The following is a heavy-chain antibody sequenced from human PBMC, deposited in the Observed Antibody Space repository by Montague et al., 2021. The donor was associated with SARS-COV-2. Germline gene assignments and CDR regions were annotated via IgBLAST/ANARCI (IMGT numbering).Heavy chain of an antibody. J-gene: IGHJ5*02. V-gene: IGHV4-34*01. CDR1: GGSVSDYY. CDR2: INHSGSA. CDR3: ARGPRITMIVVVITDIWFDP. D-gene: IGHD3-22*01. Sequence: SETLSLTCAVSGGSVSDYYWSWIRQPPGKGLEWIGDINHSGSANYNPSLKSRVTPSVDTSRNQFSLNLTSVTAADTAVYYCARGPRITMIVVVITDIWFDPWGQGTLVTVSS.